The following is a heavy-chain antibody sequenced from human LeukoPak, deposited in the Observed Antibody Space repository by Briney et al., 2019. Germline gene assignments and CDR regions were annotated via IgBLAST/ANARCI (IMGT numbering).Heavy chain of an antibody. J-gene: IGHJ5*02. Sequence: GGSLRLSCAASGFTFSSYSMSWVRQAPGKGLEWVAAIRGSGGSTYYTDSVKGRFTISRDDAKETLYMQMNSLRAEDKAVYYCAKMVPVGDSFDPLGQGPLATVSS. D-gene: IGHD3-10*01. CDR2: IRGSGGST. V-gene: IGHV3-23*01. CDR1: GFTFSSYS. CDR3: AKMVPVGDSFDP.